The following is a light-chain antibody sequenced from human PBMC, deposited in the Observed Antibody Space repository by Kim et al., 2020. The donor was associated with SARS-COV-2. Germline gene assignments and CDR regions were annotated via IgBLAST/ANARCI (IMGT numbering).Light chain of an antibody. Sequence: ASVGDRVTITCRASQGISNYLAWYQQKPGKVPKLLIYAASTLQSGVPSRFSGSGSGTDFTLTISSLQPEDVAAYYCQKYNSAPRTFGQGTKVDIK. CDR3: QKYNSAPRT. V-gene: IGKV1-27*01. CDR1: QGISNY. J-gene: IGKJ1*01. CDR2: AAS.